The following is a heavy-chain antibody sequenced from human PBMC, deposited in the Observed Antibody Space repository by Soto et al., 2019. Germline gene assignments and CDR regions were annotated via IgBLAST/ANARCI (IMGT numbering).Heavy chain of an antibody. CDR3: RSSTSCYDESCVDV. J-gene: IGHJ6*02. CDR1: GGSISSYY. V-gene: IGHV4-4*07. CDR2: IYTSGST. D-gene: IGHD2-2*01. Sequence: SETLSLTCTVSGGSISSYYWSWIRQPAGKGLEWIGRIYTSGSTNYNPSLKSRVTMSVDTSKNQFSLKLSSVTAADTAMYYCRSSTSCYDESCVDVWGQGTTVTVSS.